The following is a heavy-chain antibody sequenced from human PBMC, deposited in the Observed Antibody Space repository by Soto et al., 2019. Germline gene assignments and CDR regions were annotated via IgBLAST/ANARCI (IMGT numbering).Heavy chain of an antibody. CDR3: AHSRLRLGELSLLDY. CDR1: GGSISSYYW. D-gene: IGHD3-16*02. Sequence: TLSLTCTVSGGSISSYYWSWFRHPPGKALEWLALIYWDDDKRYSPSLKSRLTITKDTSKNQVVLRMSNMDPVDTATYYCAHSRLRLGELSLLDYWGQGTPVTVS. V-gene: IGHV2-5*08. J-gene: IGHJ4*02. CDR2: IYWDDDK.